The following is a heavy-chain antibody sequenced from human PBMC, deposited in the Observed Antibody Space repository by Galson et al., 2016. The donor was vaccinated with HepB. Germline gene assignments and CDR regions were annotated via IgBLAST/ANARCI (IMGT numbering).Heavy chain of an antibody. V-gene: IGHV3-23*01. D-gene: IGHD4-17*01. J-gene: IGHJ6*02. CDR3: ARHFGDYGHYSYGLDV. Sequence: SLRLSCAASGSTFSSCAMSWVRQAPGKGLEWVSAITGSGGGTNYADSVQGRFTIFRDSSRSTLHLQMNSLRAEDTAIYYCARHFGDYGHYSYGLDVWGQGTTGTVSS. CDR2: ITGSGGGT. CDR1: GSTFSSCA.